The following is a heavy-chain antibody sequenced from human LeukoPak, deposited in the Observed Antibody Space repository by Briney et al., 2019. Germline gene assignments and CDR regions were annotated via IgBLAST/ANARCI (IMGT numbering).Heavy chain of an antibody. Sequence: PGGSLRLSCAASGFTFSTYAMHWVRQAPGKGLEWVAGISYDGRNKYYADSVKGRFTISRDNSNNTLYLQMNSLRAEDTAVSYCARDGRDYYGSGSRFDYWGQGTLVTVSS. CDR2: ISYDGRNK. CDR3: ARDGRDYYGSGSRFDY. J-gene: IGHJ4*02. V-gene: IGHV3-30*04. CDR1: GFTFSTYA. D-gene: IGHD3-10*01.